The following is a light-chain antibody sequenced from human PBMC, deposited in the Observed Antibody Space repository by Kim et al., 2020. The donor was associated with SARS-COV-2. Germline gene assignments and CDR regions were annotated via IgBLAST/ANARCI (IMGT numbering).Light chain of an antibody. CDR3: ATWDDSLGGHVV. CDR2: KND. Sequence: SVTLSCSGSRSNIGNNYLYWYQQIPGTAPKFLIYKNDQRPSGVPDRFSGSKSGTSAFLAISGLRSEDEADYYCATWDDSLGGHVVFGGGTQLTVL. J-gene: IGLJ2*01. V-gene: IGLV1-47*01. CDR1: RSNIGNNY.